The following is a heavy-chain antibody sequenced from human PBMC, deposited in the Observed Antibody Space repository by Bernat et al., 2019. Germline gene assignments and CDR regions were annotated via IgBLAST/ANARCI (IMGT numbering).Heavy chain of an antibody. J-gene: IGHJ3*02. CDR1: GGSFSGYY. V-gene: IGHV4-34*01. CDR3: AGGPYSSAFGKKGIKGGFDI. Sequence: QVQLQQWGAGLLKPSETLSLTCAVYGGSFSGYYWSWIRQPPGKGLEWIGEINHSGSTNYNPSLKSRVTISVDTSKNQFSRKRRSMTGADTAVYYWAGGPYSSAFGKKGIKGGFDIWGQGTMVTVSS. D-gene: IGHD6-6*01. CDR2: INHSGST.